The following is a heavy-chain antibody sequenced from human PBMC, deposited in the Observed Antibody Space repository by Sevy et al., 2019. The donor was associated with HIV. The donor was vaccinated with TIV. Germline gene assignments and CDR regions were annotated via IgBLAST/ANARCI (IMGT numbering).Heavy chain of an antibody. CDR2: IIPIFGTA. CDR3: ARGYTSSWGYAFDI. D-gene: IGHD6-13*01. CDR1: GGTFSSYA. J-gene: IGHJ3*02. Sequence: ASVKVSCKASGGTFSSYAINWVRQAPGQGLEWMGGIIPIFGTAKYSQKFQGRVTITADESTSTAYMELSRLRSEDTAVYYCARGYTSSWGYAFDIWGQGTMVTVSS. V-gene: IGHV1-69*13.